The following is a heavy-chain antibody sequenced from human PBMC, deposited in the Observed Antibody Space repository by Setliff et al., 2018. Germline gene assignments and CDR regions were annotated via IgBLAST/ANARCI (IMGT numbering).Heavy chain of an antibody. CDR2: VRHDGSNE. CDR3: ATSTITTYYFDY. D-gene: IGHD4-4*01. V-gene: IGHV3-30*07. J-gene: IGHJ4*01. Sequence: GGSLRLSCAASGFSFSNYAMHWVRQAPGKGLEWVAYVRHDGSNENYTDSVKGRFTISRDNSRNTLYLQMKSLRAEDTAIYYCATSTITTYYFDYWGHGTLVTVSS. CDR1: GFSFSNYA.